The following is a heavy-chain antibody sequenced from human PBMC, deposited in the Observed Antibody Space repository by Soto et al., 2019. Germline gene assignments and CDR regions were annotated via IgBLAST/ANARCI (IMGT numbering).Heavy chain of an antibody. CDR2: ISGSGGST. CDR3: AHVLVSGASSSSEDDY. D-gene: IGHD6-6*01. J-gene: IGHJ4*02. V-gene: IGHV3-23*01. CDR1: GFTFSSYA. Sequence: GGSLRLSCAASGFTFSSYAMSWVRQAPGKGLEWVSAISGSGGSTYYADSVKGRFTISRDNSKTTLYLQMNSLRAEATAVYYCAHVLVSGASSSSEDDYWGQGTLVTVSS.